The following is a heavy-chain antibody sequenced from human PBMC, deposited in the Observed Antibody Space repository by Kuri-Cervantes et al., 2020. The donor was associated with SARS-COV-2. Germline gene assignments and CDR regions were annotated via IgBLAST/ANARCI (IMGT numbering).Heavy chain of an antibody. D-gene: IGHD2-2*01. CDR1: GGTFISSS. Sequence: SVKVSCKASGGTFISSSITWVRQAPGQGLEWMGRINLMFDSANYARKVQGRVTITADKSTRTTYMELSSLTSEDTAVYYCARVHCISVSCFSAYPLDVWGQGTTVTVSS. V-gene: IGHV1-69*08. CDR2: INLMFDSA. J-gene: IGHJ6*02. CDR3: ARVHCISVSCFSAYPLDV.